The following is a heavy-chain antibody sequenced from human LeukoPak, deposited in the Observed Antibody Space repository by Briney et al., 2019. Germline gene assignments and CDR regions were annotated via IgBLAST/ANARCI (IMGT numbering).Heavy chain of an antibody. J-gene: IGHJ4*02. Sequence: GASVKVSCKASGYTFTYYTINWVRQAPGQGLEWVGWIIPRNNNSNSAQRLQGRVTMTTDTSTNTAYLELGSLRSDDTAVYYCARDGTTDEFGELLHGLDYWGQGTLVTVSS. CDR2: IIPRNNNS. CDR1: GYTFTYYT. CDR3: ARDGTTDEFGELLHGLDY. V-gene: IGHV1-18*01. D-gene: IGHD3-10*01.